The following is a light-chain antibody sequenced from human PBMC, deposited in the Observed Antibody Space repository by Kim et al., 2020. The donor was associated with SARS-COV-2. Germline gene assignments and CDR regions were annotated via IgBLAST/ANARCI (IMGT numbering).Light chain of an antibody. J-gene: IGKJ2*03. CDR2: DAS. Sequence: SASVGDRVTITCQASQDISNYLNWYQQKPGKAPKLLIYDASNLETGVPSRFSGSGSGTDFTFTISSLQPEDIATYYCQQYDNRMYSFGQGTKLEI. V-gene: IGKV1-33*01. CDR1: QDISNY. CDR3: QQYDNRMYS.